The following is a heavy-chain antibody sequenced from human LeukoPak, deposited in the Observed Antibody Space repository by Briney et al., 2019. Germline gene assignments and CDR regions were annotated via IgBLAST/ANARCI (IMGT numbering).Heavy chain of an antibody. J-gene: IGHJ6*04. CDR2: IDAGNGRT. CDR3: ARGGKDIDDYYGSGSYDSEMDV. V-gene: IGHV1-3*03. Sequence: ASVKVSCKASGYDFTKYAVQWVRQAPGQRLEWMGWIDAGNGRTKYSQDFQGRVTITRDTSASIAYMELSSLRSDDMAVYYCARGGKDIDDYYGSGSYDSEMDVWGKGTTVTVSS. D-gene: IGHD3-10*01. CDR1: GYDFTKYA.